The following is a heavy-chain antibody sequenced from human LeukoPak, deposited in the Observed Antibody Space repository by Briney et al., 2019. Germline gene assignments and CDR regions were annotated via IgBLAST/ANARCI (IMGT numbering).Heavy chain of an antibody. CDR3: ASAICSYGSYYFDY. CDR1: GGSISSSSYY. CDR2: IYYSGST. D-gene: IGHD5-18*01. J-gene: IGHJ4*02. Sequence: PSETLSLTCTVSGGSISSSSYYWGWIRQPPGKGLEWIGSIYYSGSTYYNPSLKSRVTISVDTSKNQFSLKLSSVTAADTAVYYCASAICSYGSYYFDYWGQGTLVTVSS. V-gene: IGHV4-39*01.